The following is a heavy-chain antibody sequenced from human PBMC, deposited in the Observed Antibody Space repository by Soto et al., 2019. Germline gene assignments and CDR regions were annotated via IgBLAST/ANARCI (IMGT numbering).Heavy chain of an antibody. D-gene: IGHD2-2*01. J-gene: IGHJ4*02. Sequence: AASVKVSCKASGYTFTSYAMHWVRQAPGQRLEWMGWINAGNGNTKYPQKFQGRVTITRDTSASTAYMELSSLRSEDTAVYYCASSDVPADMPASHYWGQGTLVTVSS. CDR2: INAGNGNT. CDR1: GYTFTSYA. CDR3: ASSDVPADMPASHY. V-gene: IGHV1-3*01.